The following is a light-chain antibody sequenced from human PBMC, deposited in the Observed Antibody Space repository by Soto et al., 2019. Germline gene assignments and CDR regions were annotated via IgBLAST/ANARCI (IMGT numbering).Light chain of an antibody. V-gene: IGKV3D-15*01. J-gene: IGKJ5*01. Sequence: EIVMTQSPAPLSASPGEITTFSCRASPSVSSNLAWYQQKPGQAPRLLLYGASIRATGIPARFSGSGSGTEFTITISSLQSEDFAVYCCRQYNNWPPFTFGQGTRLEIK. CDR1: PSVSSN. CDR2: GAS. CDR3: RQYNNWPPFT.